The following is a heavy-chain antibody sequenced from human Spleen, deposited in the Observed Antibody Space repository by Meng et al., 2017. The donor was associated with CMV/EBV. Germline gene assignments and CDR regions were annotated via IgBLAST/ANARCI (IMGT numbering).Heavy chain of an antibody. Sequence: SETLSLTCAVSGASVSSSTHYWGWIRQPPGKGLEWIGTFYYSASTNYNPSLKTRVTISVDKSKNQFSLNLTSVTAADTAVYFCARKGQLVGGGFDIWGQGTMVTVSS. J-gene: IGHJ3*02. V-gene: IGHV4-39*07. CDR2: FYYSAST. D-gene: IGHD6-13*01. CDR1: GASVSSSTHY. CDR3: ARKGQLVGGGFDI.